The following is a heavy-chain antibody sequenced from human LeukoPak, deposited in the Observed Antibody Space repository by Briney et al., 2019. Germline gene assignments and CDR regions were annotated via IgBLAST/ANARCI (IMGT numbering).Heavy chain of an antibody. CDR2: INHSGST. J-gene: IGHJ4*02. Sequence: PSETLSLTCAVYGGSFSGYYWSWIRQPPGKGLEWIGEINHSGSTNYNPSLKSRVTISVDTSKNQFSLKLSSVTAADTAVYYCARAEYSSSWSNFDYWGQGTLVTVSS. CDR1: GGSFSGYY. D-gene: IGHD6-6*01. CDR3: ARAEYSSSWSNFDY. V-gene: IGHV4-34*01.